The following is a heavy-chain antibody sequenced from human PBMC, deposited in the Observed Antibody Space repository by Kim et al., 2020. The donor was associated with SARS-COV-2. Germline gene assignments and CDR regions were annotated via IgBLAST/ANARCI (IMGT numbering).Heavy chain of an antibody. CDR2: IYIGGST. J-gene: IGHJ4*02. V-gene: IGHV3-66*02. Sequence: GGSLRLSCAASGFTVSSNYMSWVRQAPGKGLGWVSVIYIGGSTYTADSVKGRFTISRDNSKNTLYLQMNSRAAEDTAVYYCARDEGPYDSSGYDYWGQGTLVSVYS. CDR1: GFTVSSNY. D-gene: IGHD3-22*01. CDR3: ARDEGPYDSSGYDY.